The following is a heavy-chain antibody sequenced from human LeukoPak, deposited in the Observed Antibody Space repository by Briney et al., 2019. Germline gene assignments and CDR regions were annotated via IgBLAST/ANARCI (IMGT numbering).Heavy chain of an antibody. Sequence: GASVKVSCKASGYTFSSYDISWVRLAPGQGLGWMGRISAYNGNTDYAHKFQGRVTMTTDTSTSTAYMELRSLRSDDTAVYYCARDLGPMVPRYWGKGTLVTVSS. J-gene: IGHJ4*02. D-gene: IGHD3-10*01. CDR1: GYTFSSYD. CDR3: ARDLGPMVPRY. CDR2: ISAYNGNT. V-gene: IGHV1-18*01.